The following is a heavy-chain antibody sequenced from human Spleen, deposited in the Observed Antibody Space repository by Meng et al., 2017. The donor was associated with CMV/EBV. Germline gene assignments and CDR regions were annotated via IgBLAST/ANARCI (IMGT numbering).Heavy chain of an antibody. J-gene: IGHJ3*02. V-gene: IGHV3-30*02. Sequence: GESLKISCAASGFTFSDYAMHWVRQAPGKGLEWVTFIRYDGTNKYYADSVKGRFTISRDNSKNTLYLQMNSLRTEDTAVYYCTKDGGAFDIWGLGTMVTVSS. CDR2: IRYDGTNK. CDR3: TKDGGAFDI. D-gene: IGHD3-3*01. CDR1: GFTFSDYA.